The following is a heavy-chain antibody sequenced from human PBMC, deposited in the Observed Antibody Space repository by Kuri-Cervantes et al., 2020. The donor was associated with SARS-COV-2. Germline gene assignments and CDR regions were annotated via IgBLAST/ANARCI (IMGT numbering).Heavy chain of an antibody. CDR2: IDSSSYYI. J-gene: IGHJ4*02. Sequence: GESLKISCVASGFTFSSYSLSWVRQAPGKGLEWVASIDSSSYYIYHADSVKGRLTISRDNAKTSLYLQMNSLKLEDMAVYYCAREEGGELGEAFDYWGQGALVTVSS. CDR1: GFTFSSYS. V-gene: IGHV3-21*01. CDR3: AREEGGELGEAFDY. D-gene: IGHD7-27*01.